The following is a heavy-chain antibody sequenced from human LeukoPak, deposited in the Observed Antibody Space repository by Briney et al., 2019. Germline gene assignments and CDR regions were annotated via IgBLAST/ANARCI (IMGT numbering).Heavy chain of an antibody. D-gene: IGHD6-19*01. CDR2: VYYSGTT. CDR3: AREVAGTGYFQV. J-gene: IGHJ1*01. Sequence: SETLSLTCTVSDGSISRYYWNWIQQPPGKELEWIGYVYYSGTTNYNPSLRSRVTISVDSSQNQFSLKLTSVTAADTAVYYCAREVAGTGYFQVWGLGTPVTVSS. V-gene: IGHV4-59*01. CDR1: DGSISRYY.